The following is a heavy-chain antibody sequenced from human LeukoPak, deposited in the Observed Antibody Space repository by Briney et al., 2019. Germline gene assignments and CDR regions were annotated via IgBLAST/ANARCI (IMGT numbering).Heavy chain of an antibody. V-gene: IGHV3-30*02. J-gene: IGHJ6*03. Sequence: GGSLRLSCAASGFTFSSYGMHWVRQAPGKGLEWVAFIRYDGSNKYYTDSVKGRFTISRDNSKNALYLQMNSLRAEDTAVYYCARDRDYGGNSGSGRGDYYYYYMDVWGKGTTVTVSS. CDR1: GFTFSSYG. D-gene: IGHD4-23*01. CDR3: ARDRDYGGNSGSGRGDYYYYYMDV. CDR2: IRYDGSNK.